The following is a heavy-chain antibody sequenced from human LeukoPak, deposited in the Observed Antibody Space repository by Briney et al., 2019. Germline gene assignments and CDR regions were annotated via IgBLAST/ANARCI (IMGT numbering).Heavy chain of an antibody. CDR2: ISVSGTST. V-gene: IGHV3-23*01. CDR3: AKDSDHGRVRYYYYYMDV. Sequence: PGGSLRLSCSASGFTFSSYAMTWVRQAPGKGLEWVSVISVSGTSTYYADSVKGRFTISRDNSKNTLYLQMNSLRAEDTAVYYCAKDSDHGRVRYYYYYMDVWGKGTTVTVSS. J-gene: IGHJ6*03. CDR1: GFTFSSYA. D-gene: IGHD3-16*01.